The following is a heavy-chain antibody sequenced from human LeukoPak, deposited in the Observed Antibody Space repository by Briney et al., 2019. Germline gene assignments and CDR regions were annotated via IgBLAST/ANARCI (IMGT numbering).Heavy chain of an antibody. CDR2: ISSSGSTI. D-gene: IGHD5-18*01. CDR1: GFTFSDYY. J-gene: IGHJ6*02. V-gene: IGHV3-11*04. CDR3: ARVQLFYYYYGLDV. Sequence: GGSLRLSCAASGFTFSDYYMSWIRQAPGKGLEWVSYISSSGSTIYYADSVKGRFTISRDNAKNSLYLQMNSLRAEDTAVYYCARVQLFYYYYGLDVWGQGTTVTVSS.